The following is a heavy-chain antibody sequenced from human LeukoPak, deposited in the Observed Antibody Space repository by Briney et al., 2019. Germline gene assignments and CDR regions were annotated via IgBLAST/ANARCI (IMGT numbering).Heavy chain of an antibody. CDR1: GYTFTSYD. V-gene: IGHV1-18*04. CDR2: ISAYNGNT. J-gene: IGHJ4*02. Sequence: ASVKVSCKASGYTFTSYDLSWVRQAPGQGLEWMGWISAYNGNTNYAQKLQGRVTMTTDTSTSTAYMELRSLRSDDTAVYYCARGLRYSSSWYYFDYWGQGTLVTVSS. D-gene: IGHD6-13*01. CDR3: ARGLRYSSSWYYFDY.